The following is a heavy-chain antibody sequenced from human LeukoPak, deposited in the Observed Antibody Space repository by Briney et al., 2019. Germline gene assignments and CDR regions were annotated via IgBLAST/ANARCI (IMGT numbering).Heavy chain of an antibody. V-gene: IGHV1-2*02. CDR1: GYTFTSYD. CDR3: ARDLASCGGDCLNWYFDL. D-gene: IGHD2-21*01. J-gene: IGHJ2*01. CDR2: INPNTDGT. Sequence: GASVKVSCKASGYTFTSYDINWVRQAPGQGLEWMGWINPNTDGTSYAQKFQGRVTLTRDTSISTAYMELARLRSDDTAVYYCARDLASCGGDCLNWYFDLWGRGTLVTVSS.